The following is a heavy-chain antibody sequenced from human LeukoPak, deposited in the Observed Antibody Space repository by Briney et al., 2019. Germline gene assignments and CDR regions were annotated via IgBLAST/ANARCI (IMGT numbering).Heavy chain of an antibody. CDR1: GFTFSDYA. CDR2: ISYDGNNK. D-gene: IGHD3-22*01. V-gene: IGHV3-30*18. J-gene: IGHJ3*02. CDR3: AKKWSGDYDSSGINDAFDI. Sequence: GGSLRLSCAVSGFTFSDYAMHWVRQAPGKGLEWVAIISYDGNNKYYADSVKGRFTISRDNSKNTLYLEMNSLRTEDTAVYYCAKKWSGDYDSSGINDAFDIWGQGTMVTVSS.